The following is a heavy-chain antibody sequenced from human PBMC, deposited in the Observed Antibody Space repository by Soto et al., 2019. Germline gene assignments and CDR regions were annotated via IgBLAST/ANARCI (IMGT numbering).Heavy chain of an antibody. CDR2: IKQDGSEK. CDR3: ARVYSSSSGRALDY. J-gene: IGHJ4*02. Sequence: SLRLSCAASGFTFSNYWMTWVRQAPGKGLERVANIKQDGSEKYYVDSVKGRFTISRDNAKNSLFLQMNSLRAEDTAVYYCARVYSSSSGRALDYSGQGTLVIVSA. D-gene: IGHD6-6*01. CDR1: GFTFSNYW. V-gene: IGHV3-7*01.